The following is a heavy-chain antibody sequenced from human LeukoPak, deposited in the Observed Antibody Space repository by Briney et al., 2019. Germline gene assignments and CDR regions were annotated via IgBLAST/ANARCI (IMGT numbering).Heavy chain of an antibody. CDR3: ARNCSGGSCYWWYFDY. Sequence: GASVKVSCKASGSSFTNYGISWVRQAPGQGLEWMGWISAYNGNTNYAQKLQGRVTMTTDTSTSTAYMELRSLRSDDTAVYYCARNCSGGSCYWWYFDYWGQGTLVTVSS. J-gene: IGHJ4*02. CDR2: ISAYNGNT. V-gene: IGHV1-18*01. CDR1: GSSFTNYG. D-gene: IGHD2-15*01.